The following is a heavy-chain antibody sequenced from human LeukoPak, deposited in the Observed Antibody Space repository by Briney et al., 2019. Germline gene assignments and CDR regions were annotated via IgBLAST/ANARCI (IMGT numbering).Heavy chain of an antibody. D-gene: IGHD3-22*01. J-gene: IGHJ4*02. CDR2: IYYSGST. Sequence: PSETLSLTCTVSGGFISSYYWSWIRQPPGKGLEWIGYIYYSGSTNYNPSLKSRVTISVDTSKNQFSLKLSSVTAADTAVYYCARAPGSSGYLTYFDYWGQGTLVTVSS. CDR3: ARAPGSSGYLTYFDY. CDR1: GGFISSYY. V-gene: IGHV4-59*01.